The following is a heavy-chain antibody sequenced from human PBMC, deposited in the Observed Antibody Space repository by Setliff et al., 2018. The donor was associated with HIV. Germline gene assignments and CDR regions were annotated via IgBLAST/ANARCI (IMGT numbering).Heavy chain of an antibody. CDR2: IYYSGNT. CDR3: ARGVYYGSGSYYTHGNSYYYMDV. Sequence: PSETLSLTCSVSGVSITGPIAITYYWDWRRQPPGKGLEWLGSIYYSGNTYYNPSLKSRVTISVETSKNQFSLNLNSVTAADTAVYYCARGVYYGSGSYYTHGNSYYYMDVWGKGTTVTVSS. V-gene: IGHV4-39*01. D-gene: IGHD3-10*01. CDR1: GVSITGPIAITYY. J-gene: IGHJ6*03.